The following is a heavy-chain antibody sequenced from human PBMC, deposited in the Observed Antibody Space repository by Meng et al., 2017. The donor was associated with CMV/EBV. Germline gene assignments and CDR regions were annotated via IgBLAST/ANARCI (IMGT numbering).Heavy chain of an antibody. J-gene: IGHJ4*02. CDR3: AKDYDSSGLGAYYFDY. Sequence: GESLKISCAASGFTFSSYAMSWVRQATGKGLEWVSAISGSGGSTYYADSVKGRFTISRDNSKNTLYLQMNSLRAEDTAVYYCAKDYDSSGLGAYYFDYWGQGTLVTVSS. CDR1: GFTFSSYA. D-gene: IGHD3-22*01. V-gene: IGHV3-23*01. CDR2: ISGSGGST.